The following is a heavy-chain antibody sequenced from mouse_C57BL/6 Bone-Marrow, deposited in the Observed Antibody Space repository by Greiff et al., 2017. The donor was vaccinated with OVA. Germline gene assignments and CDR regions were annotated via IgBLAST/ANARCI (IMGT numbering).Heavy chain of an antibody. J-gene: IGHJ1*03. CDR1: GFSLSTFGMG. V-gene: IGHV8-8*01. CDR2: IWWDDDK. Sequence: QVTLKVSGPGILQPSQTLSLTCSFSGFSLSTFGMGVGWIRQPSGKGLEWLAHIWWDDDKYYNPALKSRLTISKDTSKNQVFLKIANVDTADTATYYCARNPITTVVASFLSYWYFDVWGTGTTVTVSS. CDR3: ARNPITTVVASFLSYWYFDV. D-gene: IGHD1-1*01.